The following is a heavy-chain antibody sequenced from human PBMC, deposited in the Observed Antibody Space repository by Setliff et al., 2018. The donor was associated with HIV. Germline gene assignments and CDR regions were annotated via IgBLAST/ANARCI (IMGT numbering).Heavy chain of an antibody. CDR3: ARVVDRDYDFWSAHEY. J-gene: IGHJ4*02. CDR1: GYTFTAHH. Sequence: ASVKVSCKSSGYTFTAHHIHWVRQAPRQGPEWMGWIIPKSGETSYAEKFRGRVTMTRDTSLSTAYMGLSWLTSDDTAVYYCARVVDRDYDFWSAHEYWGQGTMVTVCS. CDR2: IIPKSGET. V-gene: IGHV1-2*02. D-gene: IGHD3-3*01.